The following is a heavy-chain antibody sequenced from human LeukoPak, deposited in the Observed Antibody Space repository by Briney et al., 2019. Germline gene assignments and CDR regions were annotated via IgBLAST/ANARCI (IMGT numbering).Heavy chain of an antibody. D-gene: IGHD4-23*01. J-gene: IGHJ4*02. CDR2: IKRKTEGGTT. CDR3: TTGNSGPY. CDR1: GFTFSDAW. Sequence: GGSLRLSCAASGFTFSDAWMKWVRQAPGKGLEWVGRIKRKTEGGTTDYVAPVKGRFIISRDDSKNTLYLQMNSLKTEDTAFYYCTTGNSGPYWGQGTLVTVSS. V-gene: IGHV3-15*07.